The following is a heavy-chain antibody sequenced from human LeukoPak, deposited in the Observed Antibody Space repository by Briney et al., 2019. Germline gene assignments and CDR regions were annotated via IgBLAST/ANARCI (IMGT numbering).Heavy chain of an antibody. J-gene: IGHJ4*02. CDR1: GFAFSSYG. D-gene: IGHD5-12*01. CDR2: ISYDGSNK. CDR3: AKESYATIDY. Sequence: GGSLRLSCAASGFAFSSYGMHWVRQAPGKGLEWVAVISYDGSNKYYADSVKGRFTISRDNSKNTLYLQMNSLRAEDTAVYYCAKESYATIDYWGQGTLVTVSS. V-gene: IGHV3-30*18.